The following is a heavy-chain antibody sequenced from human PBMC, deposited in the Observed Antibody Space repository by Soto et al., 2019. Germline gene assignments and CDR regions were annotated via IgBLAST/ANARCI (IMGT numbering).Heavy chain of an antibody. V-gene: IGHV3-33*01. D-gene: IGHD6-6*01. CDR2: IWYDGSNK. Sequence: GGSLRLSCAASGFTFRNYAMHWVRQAPGTGLEWVAAIWYDGSNKYYEDSVKGRFTISRDNSKNTLYLQMNSLRAEDTAVYYCARGALSALPDSWGQGTQVTVSS. CDR1: GFTFRNYA. J-gene: IGHJ4*02. CDR3: ARGALSALPDS.